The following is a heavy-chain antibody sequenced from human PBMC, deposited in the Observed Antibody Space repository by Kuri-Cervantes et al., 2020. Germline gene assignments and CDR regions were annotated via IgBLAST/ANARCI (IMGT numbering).Heavy chain of an antibody. Sequence: ASVKVSCKVSGYTLTELSMHWVRQAPGKGLEWMGGFDPEDGETIYAQKFQGRATMTEDTSTDTAYMELNSLRDEDTAVYYCARGGITPKGGLIDYWGQGTLVTVSS. CDR2: FDPEDGET. J-gene: IGHJ4*02. V-gene: IGHV1-24*01. CDR3: ARGGITPKGGLIDY. CDR1: GYTLTELS. D-gene: IGHD3-16*01.